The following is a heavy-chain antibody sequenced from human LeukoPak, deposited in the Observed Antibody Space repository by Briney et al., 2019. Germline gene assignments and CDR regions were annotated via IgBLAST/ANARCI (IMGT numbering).Heavy chain of an antibody. V-gene: IGHV3-30*02. CDR3: AKHGFGVFEGY. J-gene: IGHJ4*02. CDR2: IHYDGTNK. Sequence: GSLRLSCAASGFTFSTYGMHWVRQAPGKGLEWVTSIHYDGTNKYYAEAVKGRFTISRDNSKNTLYLQMNSLRAEDTAVYYCAKHGFGVFEGYWGQGTLVTVSS. D-gene: IGHD3-10*01. CDR1: GFTFSTYG.